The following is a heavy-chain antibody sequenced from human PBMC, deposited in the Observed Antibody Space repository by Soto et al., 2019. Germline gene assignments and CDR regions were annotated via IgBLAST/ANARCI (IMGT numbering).Heavy chain of an antibody. D-gene: IGHD2-15*01. J-gene: IGHJ4*02. Sequence: GDSLKISCKGSGYSFTSYRIGWVRQMPGKGLEWMGIIYPGDSDTRYSPSFQGQDTISADEPNSTAYLQWRSLKAPDPARSYVGRGYCSGGSCWYCFDYWGQGTLVTVSS. V-gene: IGHV5-51*04. CDR3: GRGYCSGGSCWYCFDY. CDR1: GYSFTSYR. CDR2: IYPGDSDT.